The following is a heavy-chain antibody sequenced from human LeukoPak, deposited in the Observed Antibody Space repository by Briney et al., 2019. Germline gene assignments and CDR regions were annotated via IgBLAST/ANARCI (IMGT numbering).Heavy chain of an antibody. CDR2: IYYRGNT. CDR1: GGSISSYY. V-gene: IGHV4-59*01. CDR3: ARASPRGDHMDV. J-gene: IGHJ6*03. D-gene: IGHD2-21*02. Sequence: SETLSLTCTVSGGSISSYYWSWIRQPPGKGLECIGYIYYRGNTNYNPSLKSRVTMSVDRSKNQFSLKLRSVTAADTAVYYCARASPRGDHMDVWGKGTTVTVSS.